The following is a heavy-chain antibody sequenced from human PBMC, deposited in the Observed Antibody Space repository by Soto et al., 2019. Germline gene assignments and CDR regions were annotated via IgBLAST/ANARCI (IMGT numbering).Heavy chain of an antibody. CDR3: ARGLITGSHYSGGWYYFDS. V-gene: IGHV4-59*12. CDR1: GSSMTTYY. D-gene: IGHD6-19*01. Sequence: SETLSLTCSVSGSSMTTYYWHWIRQAPGKGLEWIGFIYNSGRGSTGSNPSLTSRVTFSIETSKNQFSLKLDSVTAADTAVYYCARGLITGSHYSGGWYYFDSWGQGTQVTVSS. CDR2: IYNSGRGST. J-gene: IGHJ4*02.